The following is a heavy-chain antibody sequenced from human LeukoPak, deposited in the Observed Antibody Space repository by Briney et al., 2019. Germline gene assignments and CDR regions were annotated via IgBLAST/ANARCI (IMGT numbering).Heavy chain of an antibody. CDR3: ARVARPGNGWSIFAS. D-gene: IGHD6-19*01. CDR2: TYDRGGN. J-gene: IGHJ4*02. V-gene: IGHV4-59*08. CDR1: GGSINNYY. Sequence: SETLSLTCTISGGSINNYYWNWIRQPPGKGLEWIGYTYDRGGNSYNPSLESRVTISMDTSNNQFSLKVTSVTAADTAVYYCARVARPGNGWSIFASWGQGTQVSVSS.